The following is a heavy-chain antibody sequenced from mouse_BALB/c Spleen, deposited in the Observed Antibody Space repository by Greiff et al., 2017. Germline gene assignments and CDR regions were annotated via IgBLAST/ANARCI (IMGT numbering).Heavy chain of an antibody. D-gene: IGHD2-4*01. V-gene: IGHV14-3*02. J-gene: IGHJ4*01. CDR2: IDPANGNT. CDR1: GFNIKDTY. Sequence: EVQLQESGAELVKPGASVKLSCTASGFNIKDTYMHWVKQRPEQGLAWIGRIDPANGNTKYDPKFQGKATITADTSSNTAYLQLSSLTSEDTAVCYCASYYDYDGAMDYWGQGTSVTVAA. CDR3: ASYYDYDGAMDY.